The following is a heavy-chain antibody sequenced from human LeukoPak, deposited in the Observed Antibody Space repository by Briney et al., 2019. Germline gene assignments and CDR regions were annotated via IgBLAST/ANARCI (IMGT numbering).Heavy chain of an antibody. D-gene: IGHD6-19*01. CDR2: ISSSSSDI. J-gene: IGHJ3*02. Sequence: PGGSLRLSCAASGFTLSSYSMTWVRQAPGKGLEWVSYISSSSSDIYYADSVKGRFTISRDNAKNSLYLQMNSLRAEDTAVYYCARTGIAVAGLDIWGQGTMVTVSS. CDR1: GFTLSSYS. CDR3: ARTGIAVAGLDI. V-gene: IGHV3-48*01.